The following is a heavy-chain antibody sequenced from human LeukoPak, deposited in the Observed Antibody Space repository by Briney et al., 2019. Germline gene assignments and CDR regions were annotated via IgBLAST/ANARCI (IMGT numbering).Heavy chain of an antibody. CDR3: ARGRVYCSGGSCYNWFDP. D-gene: IGHD2-15*01. V-gene: IGHV1-8*01. Sequence: ASVKVSCKASVYTFTSYDINCVRQTPRQGLESMRWMNPNSGNTRYAQKFQGRVTMTRNTSINTAYMQLSSLRSEDTAVYYCARGRVYCSGGSCYNWFDPWGQGTLVTVSS. J-gene: IGHJ5*02. CDR2: MNPNSGNT. CDR1: VYTFTSYD.